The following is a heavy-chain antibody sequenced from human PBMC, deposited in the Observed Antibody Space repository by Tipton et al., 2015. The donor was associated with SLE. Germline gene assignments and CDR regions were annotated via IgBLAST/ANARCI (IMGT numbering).Heavy chain of an antibody. Sequence: TLSLTCTVSGGSISSYYWSWIRQPPGKGLEWIGYIYYTGNTNYNPSLKSRVTISVDTSKNQFSLKLSSVTAADTAVYYCARGGELENWGQGTLVTVSS. J-gene: IGHJ1*01. D-gene: IGHD1-1*01. V-gene: IGHV4-59*01. CDR1: GGSISSYY. CDR3: ARGGELEN. CDR2: IYYTGNT.